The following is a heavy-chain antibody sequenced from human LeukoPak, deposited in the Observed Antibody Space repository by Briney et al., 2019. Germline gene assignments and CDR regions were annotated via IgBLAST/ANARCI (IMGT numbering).Heavy chain of an antibody. D-gene: IGHD3-3*01. CDR1: GDSVSSNSAA. Sequence: SQTLSLTCALSGDSVSSNSAAWSWIRQSPSRGLEWLGRTYYRSKWYNDYAVSVKSRITINPDTSKNQFSLQLSSVTAADTAVYYCARAGVMGGIWSGYFSRASYYYMDVWGKGTTVTVSS. V-gene: IGHV6-1*01. CDR2: TYYRSKWYN. CDR3: ARAGVMGGIWSGYFSRASYYYMDV. J-gene: IGHJ6*03.